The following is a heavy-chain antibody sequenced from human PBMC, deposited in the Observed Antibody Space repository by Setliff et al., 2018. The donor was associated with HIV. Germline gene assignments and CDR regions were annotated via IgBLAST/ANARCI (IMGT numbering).Heavy chain of an antibody. J-gene: IGHJ5*02. Sequence: SETLSLTCAVYGGSLSGYDWSWIRQSPGKGLEWIGEINQSGNTNYNSPLKSRVTISVDTSKNQFSLKVTSVTATDSAVYYCARGYFWSGYRKYNWFDPWGQGTLVT. CDR1: GGSLSGYD. V-gene: IGHV4-34*01. CDR3: ARGYFWSGYRKYNWFDP. D-gene: IGHD3-3*01. CDR2: INQSGNT.